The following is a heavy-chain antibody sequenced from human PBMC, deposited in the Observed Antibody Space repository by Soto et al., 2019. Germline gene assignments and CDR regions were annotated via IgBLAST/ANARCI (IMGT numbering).Heavy chain of an antibody. CDR1: GGSISSGGYY. D-gene: IGHD3-22*01. CDR2: IYYSGST. J-gene: IGHJ4*02. CDR3: ASSRYYDSSGPPRFDY. V-gene: IGHV4-31*03. Sequence: SETLSLTCTVSGGSISSGGYYWSWIRQHPGKGLEWIGYIYYSGSTYYNPSLKSRVTISVDTSKNQFSLKLSSVTAADTAVYYCASSRYYDSSGPPRFDYWGQGTLVTVSS.